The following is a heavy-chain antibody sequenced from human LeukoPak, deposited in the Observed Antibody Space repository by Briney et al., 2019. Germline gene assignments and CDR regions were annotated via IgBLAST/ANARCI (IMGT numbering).Heavy chain of an antibody. CDR2: ISSSSSYI. CDR3: TREGCSGGSCYSPDAFDF. Sequence: PGGSLRLSCAASGFTFSSYSMNWVRQAPGKGLEWVSSISSSSSYIYYADSVKGRFTISRDNAKNSLYLQMNSLRAEDTAVYYCTREGCSGGSCYSPDAFDFWGQGTQVTVSS. D-gene: IGHD2-15*01. V-gene: IGHV3-21*03. J-gene: IGHJ3*01. CDR1: GFTFSSYS.